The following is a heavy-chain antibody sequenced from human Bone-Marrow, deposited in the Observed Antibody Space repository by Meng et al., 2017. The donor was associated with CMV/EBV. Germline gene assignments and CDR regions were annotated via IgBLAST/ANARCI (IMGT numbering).Heavy chain of an antibody. J-gene: IGHJ4*02. CDR3: ATAGNHHDTSGYYNY. D-gene: IGHD3-22*01. CDR1: GGTFSSYA. CDR2: IIAIFGTA. Sequence: SVKVSCKASGGTFSSYAISWVRQAPGQGLEWMGGIIAIFGTANYAQKFQGRVTITTDESTSTAYMELSSLRSEDTAVYYCATAGNHHDTSGYYNYWGQGTLVTVPS. V-gene: IGHV1-69*05.